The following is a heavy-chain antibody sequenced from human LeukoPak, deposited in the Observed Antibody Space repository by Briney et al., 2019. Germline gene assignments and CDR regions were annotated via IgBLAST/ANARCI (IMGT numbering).Heavy chain of an antibody. CDR3: ARDNYGYNFDS. V-gene: IGHV4-39*02. J-gene: IGHJ4*02. Sequence: SETLSLTCTVSGGSISSSYYWGWIRQPPGKGLEWIGSIYYSGSTYYNLSLKSRLTISVDTSKNQFSLKLSSVTAADTAVYYCARDNYGYNFDSWGQGTLVTVSS. CDR1: GGSISSSYY. CDR2: IYYSGST. D-gene: IGHD5-18*01.